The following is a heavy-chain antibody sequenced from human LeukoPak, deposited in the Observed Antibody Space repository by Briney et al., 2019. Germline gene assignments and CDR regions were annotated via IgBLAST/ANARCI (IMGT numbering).Heavy chain of an antibody. Sequence: SLRLCCAASRFTFSSYGMHWVRQAPGKGLEWVAIIWYDGSNKYYADSVKGRFTISSDNSKNTLYLQMNSLRAEDTAVYYCARDIAVAGPGFYYYYYGMDVWGQGTTVTVSS. D-gene: IGHD6-19*01. CDR3: ARDIAVAGPGFYYYYYGMDV. V-gene: IGHV3-33*01. CDR2: IWYDGSNK. CDR1: RFTFSSYG. J-gene: IGHJ6*02.